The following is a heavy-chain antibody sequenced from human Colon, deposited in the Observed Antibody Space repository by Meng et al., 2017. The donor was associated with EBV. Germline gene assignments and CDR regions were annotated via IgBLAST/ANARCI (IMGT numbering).Heavy chain of an antibody. CDR2: INTNTGNP. V-gene: IGHV7-4-1*02. Sequence: QVHLVHAWSELQNPGAPVKFSCKASGYTFTCYAMNWVRQAAGQELEWMGWINTNTGNPTYAQVFTGRFVFSLDTSVSTAYLQINRLKAEDTAVDYCARDKIAVAGITRDYWGQGTLVTVSS. CDR3: ARDKIAVAGITRDY. D-gene: IGHD6-19*01. J-gene: IGHJ4*02. CDR1: GYTFTCYA.